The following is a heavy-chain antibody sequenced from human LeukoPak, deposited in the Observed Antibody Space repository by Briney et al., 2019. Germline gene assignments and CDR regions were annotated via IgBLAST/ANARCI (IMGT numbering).Heavy chain of an antibody. Sequence: GGSLRLSCAASGFTFSSYAMHWVRQAPGKGLEWVAVISYDGSNKYYADSVKGRFTISRDNSKNTLYLQMNSLRAEDTAVYYCAKDEPDPGRDHYYYYYMDVWGKGTTVTVSS. CDR1: GFTFSSYA. V-gene: IGHV3-30-3*01. D-gene: IGHD1-1*01. CDR3: AKDEPDPGRDHYYYYYMDV. CDR2: ISYDGSNK. J-gene: IGHJ6*03.